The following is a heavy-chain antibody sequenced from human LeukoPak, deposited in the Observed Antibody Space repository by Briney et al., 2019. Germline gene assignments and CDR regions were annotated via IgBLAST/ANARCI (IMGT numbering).Heavy chain of an antibody. J-gene: IGHJ4*02. V-gene: IGHV3-15*01. CDR1: GFTFDDAW. CDR2: IKSRPDGETR. Sequence: PGGSLRLSCTASGFTFDDAWMSWVRQAPGKGLEWVGRIKSRPDGETRDYAAFVKGGFTISRDDSKNTVFLEMSSLKSEDTGVYYCTTKGREHALSHIDDYWGQGTLVTVSS. CDR3: TTKGREHALSHIDDY. D-gene: IGHD1/OR15-1a*01.